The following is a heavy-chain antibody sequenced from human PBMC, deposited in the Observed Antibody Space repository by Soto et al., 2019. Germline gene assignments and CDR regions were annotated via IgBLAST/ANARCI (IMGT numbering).Heavy chain of an antibody. CDR1: GFDFSDFH. CDR2: ISSSLGHT. Sequence: GGSLRLSCVASGFDFSDFHISWVRQAPGKGLEWISYISSSLGHTDYAESVKGRFTISRDNAKSSVFLEMSDLRSDDTAVYYCAANWNFGLNYWGQGTLVTVSS. V-gene: IGHV3-11*03. CDR3: AANWNFGLNY. J-gene: IGHJ4*01. D-gene: IGHD1-1*01.